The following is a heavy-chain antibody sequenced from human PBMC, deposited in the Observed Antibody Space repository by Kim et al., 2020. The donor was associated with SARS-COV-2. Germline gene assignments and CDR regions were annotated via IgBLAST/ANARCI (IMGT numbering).Heavy chain of an antibody. CDR3: ARERKWLGYNWFDP. Sequence: SETLSLTCTVSGGSISSGDYYWSWIRQPPGKGLEWIGYIYYSGSTYYNPSLKSRVTISVDTSKNQFSLKLSSVTAADTAVYYCARERKWLGYNWFDPWGQGTLVTVSS. J-gene: IGHJ5*02. V-gene: IGHV4-30-4*01. CDR1: GGSISSGDYY. D-gene: IGHD5-12*01. CDR2: IYYSGST.